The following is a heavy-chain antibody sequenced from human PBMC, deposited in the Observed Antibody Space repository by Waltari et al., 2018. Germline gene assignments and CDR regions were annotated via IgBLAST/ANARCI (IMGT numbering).Heavy chain of an antibody. CDR1: GFTFSSYE. D-gene: IGHD3-22*01. J-gene: IGHJ3*02. CDR3: ARDPDDYYDSSGYSDAFDI. Sequence: EVQLVESGGGLVQPGGSLRLSCAASGFTFSSYEMNWVRQAPGKGLEWVSYISSSGSTIYYADSVKGRFTISRDNSKNTLYLQMNSLRAEDTAVYYCARDPDDYYDSSGYSDAFDIWGQGTMVTVSS. CDR2: ISSSGSTI. V-gene: IGHV3-48*03.